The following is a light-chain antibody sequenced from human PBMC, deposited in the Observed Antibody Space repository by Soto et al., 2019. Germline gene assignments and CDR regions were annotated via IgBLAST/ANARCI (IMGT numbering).Light chain of an antibody. Sequence: DIQMTQSPPSQSASVGDRVTITCRASQNIRTYLNWYQQKPGKAPKLLIYAASTLQSGVPSRFSGSGSETDFTLTISSLQPEDFATYYCLQSYDTPLTFGGGAKVEIK. CDR3: LQSYDTPLT. CDR1: QNIRTY. CDR2: AAS. J-gene: IGKJ4*01. V-gene: IGKV1-39*01.